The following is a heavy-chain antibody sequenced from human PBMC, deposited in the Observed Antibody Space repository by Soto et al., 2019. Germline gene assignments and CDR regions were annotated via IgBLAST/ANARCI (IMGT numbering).Heavy chain of an antibody. CDR2: ISSSSSYI. Sequence: GGSLRLSCAASGFTFSSYSMNWVRQAPGKGLEWVSSISSSSSYIYYADSVKGRFTISRDNAKNSLYLQMNSLRAGDTAVYYCAREGRNGGMDVWGQGTTVTVSS. CDR1: GFTFSSYS. D-gene: IGHD2-8*01. CDR3: AREGRNGGMDV. J-gene: IGHJ6*02. V-gene: IGHV3-21*01.